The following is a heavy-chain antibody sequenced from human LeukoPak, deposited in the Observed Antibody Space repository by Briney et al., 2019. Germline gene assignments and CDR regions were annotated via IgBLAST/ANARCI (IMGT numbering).Heavy chain of an antibody. Sequence: GGSLRLSCAASGFTFSSYAMHWVRQAPGKGLEWVSAISGSGGSTYYADSVKGRFTISRDNSKNTLYLQMNSLRAEDTAVYYCAALSSSGYFLGVAFDIWGQGTMVTVSS. J-gene: IGHJ3*02. V-gene: IGHV3-23*01. CDR1: GFTFSSYA. D-gene: IGHD3-22*01. CDR2: ISGSGGST. CDR3: AALSSSGYFLGVAFDI.